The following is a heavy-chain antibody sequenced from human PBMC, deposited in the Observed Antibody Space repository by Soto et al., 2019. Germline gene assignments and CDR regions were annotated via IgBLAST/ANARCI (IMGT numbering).Heavy chain of an antibody. J-gene: IGHJ4*02. D-gene: IGHD3-10*01. CDR3: AKEAGDH. Sequence: QMQLVQSGAEVKERGSPVKISCKTSGGTFNTYALTWVRQAPGQGLEWIGGIIPIFGIKNVAQRFQGRVTINADESLTTAYMEMTSLRSDDTAVYYCAKEAGDHWGQGTLVTVSS. CDR2: IIPIFGIK. CDR1: GGTFNTYA. V-gene: IGHV1-69*01.